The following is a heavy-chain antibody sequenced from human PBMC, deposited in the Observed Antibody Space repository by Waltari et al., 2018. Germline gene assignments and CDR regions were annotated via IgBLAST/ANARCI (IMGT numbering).Heavy chain of an antibody. D-gene: IGHD3-3*01. CDR2: IRGSGGST. CDR3: AKDGRITIFGVVITPFGY. Sequence: EVQLLESGGGLVKPGGSLRLYCAASGFTFSSYAMSWVRQAPGTGLEWVSAIRGSGGSTYYADSVKCRFTISIDNSKNTLYLQMNSLRAEDTAVYYCAKDGRITIFGVVITPFGYWGQGTLVTVSS. CDR1: GFTFSSYA. J-gene: IGHJ4*02. V-gene: IGHV3-23*01.